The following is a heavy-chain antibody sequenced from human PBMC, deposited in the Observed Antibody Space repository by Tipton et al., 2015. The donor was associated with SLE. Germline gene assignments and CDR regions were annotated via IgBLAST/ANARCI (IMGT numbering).Heavy chain of an antibody. V-gene: IGHV4-39*07. CDR2: IYYSGST. Sequence: LRLSCAASGFTFSSYAMHWVRQAPGKGLEWIGSIYYSGSTYYNPSLKSRVTISVDTSKNQFSLKLSSVTAADTAVYYCARDPSYSSSSQGVDYWGQGTLVTVSS. D-gene: IGHD6-6*01. CDR1: GFTFSSYA. CDR3: ARDPSYSSSSQGVDY. J-gene: IGHJ4*02.